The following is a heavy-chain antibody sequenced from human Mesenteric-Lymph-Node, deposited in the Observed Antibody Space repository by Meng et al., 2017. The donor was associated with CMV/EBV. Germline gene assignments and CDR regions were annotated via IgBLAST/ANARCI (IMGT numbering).Heavy chain of an antibody. V-gene: IGHV1-8*01. CDR1: GYTFTSYD. D-gene: IGHD1-1*01. CDR2: MNPNSGNT. CDR3: ARAYWNYSYMDV. J-gene: IGHJ6*02. Sequence: ASVKVSCKASGYTFTSYDINWVRQATGQGLEWMGWMNPNSGNTGCAQKFQGRVTMTRNTSRSTAYMDLSSLRSEDTAVYYCARAYWNYSYMDVWGQGTTVTVSS.